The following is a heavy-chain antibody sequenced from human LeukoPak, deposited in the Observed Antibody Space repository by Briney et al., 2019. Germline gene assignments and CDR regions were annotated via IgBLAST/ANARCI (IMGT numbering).Heavy chain of an antibody. V-gene: IGHV1-18*03. Sequence: GASVKVSCKASGYTFTSYGISWVRQAPGQGLEWMGWISVSSGTTTYAEDFQGRLTISTDSSTGTAYMEIRSLRPDDMAVYFCTRDVSRGYMDLWGQGSLVTVAS. CDR3: TRDVSRGYMDL. CDR2: ISVSSGTT. D-gene: IGHD6-25*01. J-gene: IGHJ4*02. CDR1: GYTFTSYG.